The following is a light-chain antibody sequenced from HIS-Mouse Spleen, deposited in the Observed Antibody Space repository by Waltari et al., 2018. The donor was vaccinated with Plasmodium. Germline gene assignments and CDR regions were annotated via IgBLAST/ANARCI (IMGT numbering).Light chain of an antibody. CDR3: YSTDSSGNHRV. J-gene: IGLJ3*02. CDR1: ALPKKY. CDR2: EDS. V-gene: IGLV3-10*01. Sequence: SYELTQPPSVSVSPGQTARLTCSGDALPKKYAYWYQQKSGQAPVLVIYEDSKRPSGIPERFSGSSSWTMATLTISGAQVEDEADYYCYSTDSSGNHRVFGGGTKLTVL.